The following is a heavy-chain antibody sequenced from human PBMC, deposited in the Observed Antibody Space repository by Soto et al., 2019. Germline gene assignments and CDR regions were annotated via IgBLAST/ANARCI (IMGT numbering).Heavy chain of an antibody. V-gene: IGHV3-23*01. D-gene: IGHD3-10*01. Sequence: EVQLLESGGGLVQPGGSLRLSCAASGFTFSSYAMSWVRQAPGKGLEWVSAISGSGGTTYYADSVKGRFTVSRDNSKNTLYLQMNGMRAEDTAFYYCATTVVRGWRDDFWGLGSLVTASS. CDR3: ATTVVRGWRDDF. CDR2: ISGSGGTT. CDR1: GFTFSSYA. J-gene: IGHJ4*02.